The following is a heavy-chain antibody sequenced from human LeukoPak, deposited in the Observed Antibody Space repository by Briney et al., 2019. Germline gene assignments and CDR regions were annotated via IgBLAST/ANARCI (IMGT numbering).Heavy chain of an antibody. V-gene: IGHV1-2*02. CDR3: ARFGEASLDY. CDR2: ISPNSGAI. J-gene: IGHJ4*02. D-gene: IGHD3-10*01. Sequence: ASVKVSCKASGYTFSGYYMHWVRQAPGQGLEWMGWISPNSGAINYLQKFQGRITMTRDTSISRAYMELSSLRSDDTATYYCARFGEASLDYWGQRTLVTVSS. CDR1: GYTFSGYY.